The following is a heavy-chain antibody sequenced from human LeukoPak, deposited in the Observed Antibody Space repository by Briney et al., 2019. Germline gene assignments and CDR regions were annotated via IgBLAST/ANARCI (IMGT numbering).Heavy chain of an antibody. Sequence: SETLSLTCTVSVGSISNYYWSWIRQPPGKGLEWIGYIYYSGIINYSPSLKSRVTISLDTSKNQVSLKLSSVTAADTAVYYCAGLGGTYDYWGQGTLVTVSS. J-gene: IGHJ4*02. V-gene: IGHV4-59*08. CDR2: IYYSGII. D-gene: IGHD1-26*01. CDR1: VGSISNYY. CDR3: AGLGGTYDY.